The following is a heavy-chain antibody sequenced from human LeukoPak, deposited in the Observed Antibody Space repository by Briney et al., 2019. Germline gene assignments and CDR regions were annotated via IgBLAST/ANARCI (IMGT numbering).Heavy chain of an antibody. V-gene: IGHV3-11*01. D-gene: IGHD3-3*01. CDR3: ASEYYDFWSGYHSSGAFDI. J-gene: IGHJ3*02. CDR1: GFTFSDYY. CDR2: ISSSGSTI. Sequence: GGSLRLSCAASGFTFSDYYMSWIRQAPGKGLEWVSYISSSGSTIYYADSVKGRFTISGDNAKNSLYLQMNSLRAEDTAVYYCASEYYDFWSGYHSSGAFDIWGQGTMVTVSS.